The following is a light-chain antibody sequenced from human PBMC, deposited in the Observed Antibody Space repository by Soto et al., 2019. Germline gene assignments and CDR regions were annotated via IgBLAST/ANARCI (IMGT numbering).Light chain of an antibody. V-gene: IGKV3-15*01. CDR2: GAS. CDR3: QQCNNWPRT. CDR1: QSVSSD. J-gene: IGKJ1*01. Sequence: EIVMTQSPATLSVSPGERATLSCRASQSVSSDLAWYQQPPGQAPSLLIYGASSRATGIPARFSGSASGTEFALTISSLESEDYAVYYCQQCNNWPRTFGQGTKVDIK.